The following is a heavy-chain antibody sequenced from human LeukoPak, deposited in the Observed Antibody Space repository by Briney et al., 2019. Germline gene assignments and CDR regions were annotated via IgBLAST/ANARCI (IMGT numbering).Heavy chain of an antibody. CDR1: GYTFTGYY. CDR3: ARDRDVNSRDAFDF. CDR2: ISPYNGNT. J-gene: IGHJ3*01. Sequence: ASVKVSCKASGYTFTGYYMHWVRKAPGQGLEWMGWISPYNGNTNSAQKFQGRVTMTTDTSTATAYMELRSLRSDDTALYYCARDRDVNSRDAFDFWGQGTMVTVSS. D-gene: IGHD2-21*01. V-gene: IGHV1-18*04.